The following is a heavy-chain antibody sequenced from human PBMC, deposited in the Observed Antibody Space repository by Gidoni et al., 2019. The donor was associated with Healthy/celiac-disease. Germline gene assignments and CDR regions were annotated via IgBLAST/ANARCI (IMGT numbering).Heavy chain of an antibody. J-gene: IGHJ4*02. D-gene: IGHD1-26*01. Sequence: EVQLVESGGGWLQPGRSLRLPCAASGSTLDDYAMHWVRQAPGKGLEWVSGISWNSGSIGYADSVKGRFTISRDNAKNSLYLQMNSLRAEDTALYYCAKVSEGGSYYYAPDYWGQGTLVTVSS. V-gene: IGHV3-9*01. CDR3: AKVSEGGSYYYAPDY. CDR2: ISWNSGSI. CDR1: GSTLDDYA.